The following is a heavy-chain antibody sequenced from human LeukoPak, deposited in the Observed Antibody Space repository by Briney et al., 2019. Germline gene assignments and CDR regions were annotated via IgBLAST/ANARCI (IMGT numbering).Heavy chain of an antibody. D-gene: IGHD3-22*01. CDR1: GFTFGDYA. CDR3: ARRQFDSFGSDY. Sequence: GGSLRLSCTASGFTFGDYAMSWVRQAPGKGLEWVGFIRSKGYGGTTEYAASVKGRFTISRDDSKSIAYLQMNSLKTEDTAVYYCARRQFDSFGSDYWGQGTLVTVSS. J-gene: IGHJ4*02. CDR2: IRSKGYGGTT. V-gene: IGHV3-49*04.